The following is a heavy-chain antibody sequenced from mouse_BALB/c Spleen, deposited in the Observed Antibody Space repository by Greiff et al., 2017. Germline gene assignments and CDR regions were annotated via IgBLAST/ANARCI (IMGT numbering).Heavy chain of an antibody. D-gene: IGHD2-10*01. CDR2: ISDGGSYT. CDR1: GFTFSDYY. Sequence: EVKLVESGGGLVKPGGSLKLSCAASGFTFSDYYMYWVRQTPEKRLEWVATISDGGSYTYYPDSVKGRFTISRDNAKNNLYLQMSSLKSEDTAMYYCANAYYGNFFYAMDYWGQGTSVTVSS. J-gene: IGHJ4*01. CDR3: ANAYYGNFFYAMDY. V-gene: IGHV5-4*02.